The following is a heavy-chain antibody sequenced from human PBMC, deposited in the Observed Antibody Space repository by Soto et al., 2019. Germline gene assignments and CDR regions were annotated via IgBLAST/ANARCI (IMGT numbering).Heavy chain of an antibody. V-gene: IGHV4-38-2*01. CDR3: ARYQNDSNGHDDEX. CDR1: GYSINRVYY. D-gene: IGHD4-4*01. J-gene: IGHJ4*02. CDR2: IYHRGAT. Sequence: PSETLSLTCSVSGYSINRVYYWGWIRQAPGKGLESICSIYHRGATYYAPYLKDRAAISLDTSNNHFTLRLTSVTVADTAIYYCARYQNDSNGHDDEXWGQGALVTVSX.